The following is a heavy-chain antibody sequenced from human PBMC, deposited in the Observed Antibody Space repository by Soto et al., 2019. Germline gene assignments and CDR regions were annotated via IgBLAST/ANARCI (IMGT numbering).Heavy chain of an antibody. Sequence: GESLKISCAASGFTFSSYAMSWVRQAPGKGLEWVSAISGSGGSTYYADSVKGRFTISRDKSKNTLYLQMNSLRAEDTAVYYCAKDGQVLWFGEFRAAEYFQHWGQGTLVTVSS. CDR3: AKDGQVLWFGEFRAAEYFQH. CDR1: GFTFSSYA. V-gene: IGHV3-23*01. D-gene: IGHD3-10*01. J-gene: IGHJ1*01. CDR2: ISGSGGST.